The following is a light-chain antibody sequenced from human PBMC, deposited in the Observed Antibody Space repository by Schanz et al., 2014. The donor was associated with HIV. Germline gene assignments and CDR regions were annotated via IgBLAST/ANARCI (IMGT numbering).Light chain of an antibody. J-gene: IGLJ3*02. CDR2: DVS. V-gene: IGLV2-14*01. CDR1: SSDVGGYKY. Sequence: QSALTQPASVSGSPGQSITISCTGTSSDVGGYKYLPWHQQHPGKAPKLMIYDVSNRPSGVPDRFSGSKSGNTASLAISGLQAEDEADYFCQSFDSSLNGVLFGGGTKVTVL. CDR3: QSFDSSLNGVL.